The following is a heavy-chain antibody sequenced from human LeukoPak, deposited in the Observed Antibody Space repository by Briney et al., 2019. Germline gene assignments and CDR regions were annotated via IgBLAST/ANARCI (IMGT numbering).Heavy chain of an antibody. CDR2: ISSSSSYI. CDR1: GFTFSSYS. Sequence: GGSLRLSCAASGFTFSSYSMNWVRQAPGKGLEWGSSISSSSSYIYYADSVKGRFTISRDNAKNSLYLQMNSLRAEDTAVYYCARVYYDFWSGYRQSDYWGQGTLVTVSS. J-gene: IGHJ4*02. CDR3: ARVYYDFWSGYRQSDY. D-gene: IGHD3-3*01. V-gene: IGHV3-21*01.